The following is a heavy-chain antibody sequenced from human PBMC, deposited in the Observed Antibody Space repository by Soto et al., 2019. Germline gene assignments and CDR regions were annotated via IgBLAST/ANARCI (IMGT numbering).Heavy chain of an antibody. V-gene: IGHV3-23*01. CDR3: AKVFLFTNSECFDF. CDR1: GFTFSSYA. D-gene: IGHD1-26*01. Sequence: GGSLRLSCAASGFTFSSYAMSWVRQAPGKGLEWVSAITGSGDSTYYADSVKGRFTVSRDNSKNTLYLQMNSPRAEDTAVYYCAKVFLFTNSECFDFWGLGTLVTVSS. J-gene: IGHJ4*02. CDR2: ITGSGDST.